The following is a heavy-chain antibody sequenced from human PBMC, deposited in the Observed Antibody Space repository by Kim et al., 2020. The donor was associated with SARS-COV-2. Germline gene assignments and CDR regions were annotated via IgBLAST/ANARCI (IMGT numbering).Heavy chain of an antibody. D-gene: IGHD6-19*01. V-gene: IGHV4-4*02. CDR2: IYHSGST. CDR1: GGSISSSNW. CDR3: ARDRWSDQWLVGYDY. J-gene: IGHJ4*02. Sequence: SETLSLTCAVSGGSISSSNWWSWVRQPPGKGLEWIGEIYHSGSTNYNPSLKSRVTISVDKSKNQFSLKLSSVTAADTAVYYCARDRWSDQWLVGYDYWGQGTLVTVSS.